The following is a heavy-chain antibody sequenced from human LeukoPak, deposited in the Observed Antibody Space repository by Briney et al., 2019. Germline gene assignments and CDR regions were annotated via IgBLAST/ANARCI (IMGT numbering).Heavy chain of an antibody. D-gene: IGHD6-25*01. CDR1: GFTFSSYD. J-gene: IGHJ4*02. CDR3: AKDGYQGDFDY. Sequence: GGSLRLSCAASGFTFSSYDMTWVRQAPGKGLEWVANIKQDGSEKYYADSVKGRFTISRDNSKNTLYLQMNSLRAEDTAVYYCAKDGYQGDFDYWGQGTLVTVSS. V-gene: IGHV3-7*04. CDR2: IKQDGSEK.